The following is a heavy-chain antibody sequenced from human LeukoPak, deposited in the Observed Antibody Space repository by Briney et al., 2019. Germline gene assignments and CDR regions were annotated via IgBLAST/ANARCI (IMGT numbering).Heavy chain of an antibody. D-gene: IGHD3-10*01. CDR3: ALSGYGSGDY. CDR2: IHSSGST. J-gene: IGHJ4*02. CDR1: GDSISSHS. Sequence: SETLSLTCTASGDSISSHSWSWIRLPPGKGLEWIGYIHSSGSTSYSPSLESRVTITRDISKNQFSLKMTAVTAADTAVYYCALSGYGSGDYWGQGTLVTVSS. V-gene: IGHV4-59*11.